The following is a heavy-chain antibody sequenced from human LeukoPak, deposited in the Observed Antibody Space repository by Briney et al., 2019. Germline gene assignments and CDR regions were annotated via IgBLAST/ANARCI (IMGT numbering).Heavy chain of an antibody. CDR2: VHHTGSA. Sequence: PSETLSLTCTVSGISLNTYYWSWVRQPPGKGLEWIGYVHHTGSADYNPSLKSRVTISLDMSKSQFSLMLTSATAADTAVYYCARDSWDYIAMDVWGPGTTVTVSS. J-gene: IGHJ6*02. CDR1: GISLNTYY. D-gene: IGHD1-7*01. V-gene: IGHV4-59*01. CDR3: ARDSWDYIAMDV.